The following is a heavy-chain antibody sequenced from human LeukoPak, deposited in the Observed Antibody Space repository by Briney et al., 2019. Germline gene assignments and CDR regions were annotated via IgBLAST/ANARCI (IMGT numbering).Heavy chain of an antibody. CDR2: TYPRNSDT. J-gene: IGHJ4*02. V-gene: IGHV5-51*01. CDR1: GSTFTNYW. D-gene: IGHD5-24*01. CDR3: ARHLDGYNPFDY. Sequence: GASLKISCKGSGSTFTNYWIAWVRQMPGRGLECMGITYPRNSDTRYSPSFQGQVTISADNSVNTAYLQWSSLKASDTAMYYCARHLDGYNPFDYWGQGTLVTVSS.